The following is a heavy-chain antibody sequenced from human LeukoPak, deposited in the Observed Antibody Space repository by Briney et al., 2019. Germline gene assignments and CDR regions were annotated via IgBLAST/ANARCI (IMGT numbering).Heavy chain of an antibody. J-gene: IGHJ4*02. V-gene: IGHV4-31*03. CDR3: AREDAANHSSGFDY. Sequence: SQTLSLTCTVSGGSISSGGYYWSWIRQHPGKGLEWIGYIYYSGSTYYNPSLKSRVTISVDTSKNQFSLKLSSVTAADTAVYYCAREDAANHSSGFDYWGQGTLVTVSS. CDR2: IYYSGST. CDR1: GGSISSGGYY. D-gene: IGHD6-19*01.